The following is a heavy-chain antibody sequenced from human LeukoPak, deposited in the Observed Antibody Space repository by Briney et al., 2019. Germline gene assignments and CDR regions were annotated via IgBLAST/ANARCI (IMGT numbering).Heavy chain of an antibody. J-gene: IGHJ4*02. D-gene: IGHD3-10*01. CDR3: AKDIYGSGSYNFDY. CDR2: ISWNSGSI. CDR1: GFTFDDYA. Sequence: RPGRSLRLSCAASGFTFDDYAMHWVRQAPGKGLEWASGISWNSGSIGYADSVKGRFTISRDNAKNSLYLQMNSLRAEDTALYYCAKDIYGSGSYNFDYWGQGTLVTVSS. V-gene: IGHV3-9*01.